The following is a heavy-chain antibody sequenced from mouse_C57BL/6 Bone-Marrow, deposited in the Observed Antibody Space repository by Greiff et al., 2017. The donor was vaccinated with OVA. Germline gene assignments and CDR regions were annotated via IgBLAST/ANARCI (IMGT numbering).Heavy chain of an antibody. CDR2: IYPRSGNT. D-gene: IGHD1-1*01. Sequence: QVQLQQSGAELARPGASVKLSCKASGYTFTSYGISWVKQRTGQGLEWIGEIYPRSGNTYYNEKFKGKATLTADKSSSTAYMELRSLTSEDSAVYFGARRYYYYGSSPYAMDYWGQGASVTVSS. CDR1: GYTFTSYG. CDR3: ARRYYYYGSSPYAMDY. J-gene: IGHJ4*01. V-gene: IGHV1-81*01.